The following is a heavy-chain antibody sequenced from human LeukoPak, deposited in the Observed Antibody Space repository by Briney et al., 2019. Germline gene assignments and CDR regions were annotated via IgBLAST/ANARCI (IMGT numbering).Heavy chain of an antibody. Sequence: PGGSLRLSCAASGFTFSSYAMSWVRQAPGKGLEWVSAISGSGGSTYYADSVKGRFTISRDNSKNTLYLQMNSLRAEDTAVYYCAKDRSDYVWGSNFDYWGQGTLVTVSS. CDR2: ISGSGGST. D-gene: IGHD3-16*01. V-gene: IGHV3-23*01. J-gene: IGHJ4*02. CDR3: AKDRSDYVWGSNFDY. CDR1: GFTFSSYA.